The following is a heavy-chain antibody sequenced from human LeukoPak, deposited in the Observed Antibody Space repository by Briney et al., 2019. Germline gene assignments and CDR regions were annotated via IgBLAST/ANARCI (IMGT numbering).Heavy chain of an antibody. CDR3: ARDSLDIVATLPDY. D-gene: IGHD5-12*01. CDR1: GFTFSSYG. Sequence: PGGSLRLSCAASGFTFSSYGMHWVRQAPGKGLEWVAVIWYDGSNKYYADSVKGRFTISRDNSKNTLYPQMNSLRAEDTAVYYCARDSLDIVATLPDYWGQGTLVTVSS. V-gene: IGHV3-33*01. CDR2: IWYDGSNK. J-gene: IGHJ4*02.